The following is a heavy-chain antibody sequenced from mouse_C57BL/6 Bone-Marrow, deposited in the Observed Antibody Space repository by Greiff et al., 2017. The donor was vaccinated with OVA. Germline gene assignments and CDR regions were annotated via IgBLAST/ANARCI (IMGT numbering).Heavy chain of an antibody. V-gene: IGHV1-19*01. CDR2: INPYNGGT. CDR1: GYTFTDYY. J-gene: IGHJ4*01. CDR3: ARRKNYDYDGGYAMDY. Sequence: SGPVLVKPGASVKMSCKASGYTFTDYYMNWVKQSHGKSLEWIGVINPYNGGTSYNQKFKGKATLTVDKSSSTAYMELNSLTSEDSAVYYCARRKNYDYDGGYAMDYWGQGTSVTVSS. D-gene: IGHD2-4*01.